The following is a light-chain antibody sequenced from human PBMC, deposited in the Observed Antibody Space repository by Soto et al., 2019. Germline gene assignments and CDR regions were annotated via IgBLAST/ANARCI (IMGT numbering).Light chain of an antibody. CDR3: SSYTSSSTSRYV. CDR1: NSDVVGYNY. CDR2: DVS. J-gene: IGLJ1*01. V-gene: IGLV2-14*01. Sequence: QSVLTQPASVSGSPGQTITISCTGNNSDVVGYNYVSWYQQHPGKAPKLMIYDVSNRPSGVSYRFSGSKSGNTASLTISGLQAEDEADYYCSSYTSSSTSRYVFGTGTKVTVL.